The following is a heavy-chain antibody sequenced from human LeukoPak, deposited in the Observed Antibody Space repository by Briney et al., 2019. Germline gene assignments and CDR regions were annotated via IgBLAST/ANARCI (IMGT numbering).Heavy chain of an antibody. CDR2: IYYSGST. J-gene: IGHJ4*02. D-gene: IGHD6-13*01. V-gene: IGHV4-59*01. Sequence: SETLSLTCTVSGGSISSYYWSWIRQPPGKGLEWIGYIYYSGSTNYNPSLKSRVTISVETSKNEFSLRLRSVTAADTAVYYCARVTGYRIEDYFDYWGQGTLVTVSS. CDR3: ARVTGYRIEDYFDY. CDR1: GGSISSYY.